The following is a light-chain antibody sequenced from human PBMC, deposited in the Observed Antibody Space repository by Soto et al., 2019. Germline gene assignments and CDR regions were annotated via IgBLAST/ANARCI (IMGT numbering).Light chain of an antibody. J-gene: IGKJ3*01. CDR1: QGIRNY. V-gene: IGKV1-27*01. CDR2: AAS. CDR3: QKYNSVPFT. Sequence: DIQMTQSPSSLSASVGDRVTITCRASQGIRNYLAWYQQKPGKVPKLLIYAASTLQSGVPSRFSGSGSGTDFTLIISSLQPEDVATYYCQKYNSVPFTFGPGTKVDIK.